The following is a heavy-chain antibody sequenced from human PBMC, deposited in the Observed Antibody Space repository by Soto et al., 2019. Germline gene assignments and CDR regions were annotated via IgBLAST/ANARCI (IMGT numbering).Heavy chain of an antibody. Sequence: ASVKVSCKASGYTFTGYYMHWVRQAPGQGLEWMGWINPNSGGTNYAQKFQGRVTMTRDTSISTAYMELSRLRSDDTAVYYCARDPNYYDSSGSWGQGTLVTVSS. J-gene: IGHJ5*02. V-gene: IGHV1-2*02. CDR1: GYTFTGYY. CDR2: INPNSGGT. CDR3: ARDPNYYDSSGS. D-gene: IGHD3-22*01.